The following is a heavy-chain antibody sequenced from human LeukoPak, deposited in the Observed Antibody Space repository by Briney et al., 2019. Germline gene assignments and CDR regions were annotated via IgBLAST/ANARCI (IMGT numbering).Heavy chain of an antibody. Sequence: SETLSLTCTVSGGSINSYYWSWIRQPAGKGLEWIGRIYTSGITNYNPSLKSRVTMSVGTSKNQFSLKLNSVTAADTAVYYCARDSMHSAYGDEYWGQGTLVAVSS. CDR1: GGSINSYY. V-gene: IGHV4-4*07. CDR3: ARDSMHSAYGDEY. CDR2: IYTSGIT. D-gene: IGHD1-26*01. J-gene: IGHJ4*02.